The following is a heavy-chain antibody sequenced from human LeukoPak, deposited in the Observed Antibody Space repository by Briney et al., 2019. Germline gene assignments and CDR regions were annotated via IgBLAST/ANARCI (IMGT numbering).Heavy chain of an antibody. Sequence: SETLSLTCNVSGGSISSNYWSWIRQPPGKGLEWIGSIYYSERTYYNPSLKSRVTISVDTSKNQFSLKLSSVPAADTAVYYCARVQSRLSWFDPWGQGTLVTVSS. CDR3: ARVQSRLSWFDP. V-gene: IGHV4-59*12. CDR1: GGSISSNY. CDR2: IYYSERT. J-gene: IGHJ5*02.